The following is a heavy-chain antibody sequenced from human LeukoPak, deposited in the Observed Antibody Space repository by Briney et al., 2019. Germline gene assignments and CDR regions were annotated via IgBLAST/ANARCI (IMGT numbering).Heavy chain of an antibody. CDR3: AKRGVVIRVILVGFHKEANYFDS. CDR2: ISDSGGRT. CDR1: GITLSNYG. V-gene: IGHV3-23*01. J-gene: IGHJ4*02. Sequence: PGGSLRLSCAVSGITLSNYGMSWVRQAPGKGLEWVAGISDSGGRTYYADSVKGRFTISRDTPKNTLYLQMNNLRAEDTAVYFCAKRGVVIRVILVGFHKEANYFDSWGQGALVSVSS. D-gene: IGHD3-22*01.